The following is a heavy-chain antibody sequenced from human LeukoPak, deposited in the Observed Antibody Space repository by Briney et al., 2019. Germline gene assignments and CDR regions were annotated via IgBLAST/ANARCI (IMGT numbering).Heavy chain of an antibody. CDR2: INHSGST. CDR1: GGSFSGYY. J-gene: IGHJ4*02. Sequence: SETLSLTCAVYGGSFSGYYWSWIRQPPGKGLEWIGEINHSGSTNYNPSLKSRVTISVDTSKNQLSLKLSSVTAADTAVYYCARGDYYDSSGYCPPFDYWGQGTLVTVSS. CDR3: ARGDYYDSSGYCPPFDY. D-gene: IGHD3-22*01. V-gene: IGHV4-34*01.